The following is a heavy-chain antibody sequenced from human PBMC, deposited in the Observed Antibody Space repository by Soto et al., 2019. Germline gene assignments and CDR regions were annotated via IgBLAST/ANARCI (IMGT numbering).Heavy chain of an antibody. CDR3: AKDGRSSGSDGGYYFDY. V-gene: IGHV1-18*01. J-gene: IGHJ4*02. CDR2: ISANTGNT. CDR1: GYTFTSYG. Sequence: QVQLVQSGAEVKKPGASVKVSCKASGYTFTSYGISWVRQAPGQGLEWMGWISANTGNTNFAQRLQGRVTMTTDTTTRIACMELGGLRSDDTAVYYCAKDGRSSGSDGGYYFDYWGQGTLVTVSS. D-gene: IGHD1-26*01.